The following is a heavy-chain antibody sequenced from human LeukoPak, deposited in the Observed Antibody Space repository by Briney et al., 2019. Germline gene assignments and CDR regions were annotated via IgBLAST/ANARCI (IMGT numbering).Heavy chain of an antibody. CDR3: ASLGLAVAGTY. CDR1: GYAISSGHY. CDR2: IYHSGST. J-gene: IGHJ4*02. Sequence: SETLSLTCTVSGYAISSGHYWGWIRQPPGKGLEWIASIYHSGSTYYNPSLKSRVTISVDTSKNQFSLKLSSVTAADTAIYYCASLGLAVAGTYWGQGTLVTVSS. D-gene: IGHD6-19*01. V-gene: IGHV4-38-2*02.